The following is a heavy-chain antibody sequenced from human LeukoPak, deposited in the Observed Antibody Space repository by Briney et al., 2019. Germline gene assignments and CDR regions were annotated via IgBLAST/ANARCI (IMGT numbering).Heavy chain of an antibody. D-gene: IGHD6-13*01. V-gene: IGHV1-18*01. CDR3: ARAFPGYSSSWYDY. CDR2: ISAYNGNT. CDR1: GYTFTSYG. Sequence: ASVKVSCKASGYTFTSYGISWVRQAPGQGLEWMGWISAYNGNTNYAQKLQGRVTMTTDTSTSTAYMELRSLRSDDTAVYYCARAFPGYSSSWYDYWGQGTLVTVSS. J-gene: IGHJ4*02.